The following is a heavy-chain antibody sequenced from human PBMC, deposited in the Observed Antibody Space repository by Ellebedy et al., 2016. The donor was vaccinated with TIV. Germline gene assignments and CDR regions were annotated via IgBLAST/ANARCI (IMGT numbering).Heavy chain of an antibody. D-gene: IGHD5-24*01. Sequence: GESLKISCKGSGYNFASYWISWVRQMPGKGLEWMGKINPSDSDTTYSPSFQGHFSFSADTSISTAYLQWSGLKASDTAMYYCATQLERRGGASSWGQGTLVTVSS. V-gene: IGHV5-10-1*01. CDR1: GYNFASYW. CDR2: INPSDSDT. CDR3: ATQLERRGGASS. J-gene: IGHJ5*02.